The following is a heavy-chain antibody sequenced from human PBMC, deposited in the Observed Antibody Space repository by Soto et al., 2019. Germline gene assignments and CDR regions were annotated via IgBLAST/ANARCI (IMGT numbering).Heavy chain of an antibody. V-gene: IGHV4-59*01. CDR2: IYYSGGT. D-gene: IGHD3-10*01. CDR3: ARGPGSGSYWVDY. Sequence: QVQLQESGPGLVKPSETLSLTCTVSGGSISSYYWSWIRQPPEKGLEWIGFIYYSGGTNYNPSLKSRVTMSIATSKNQFSLKLSSVTAAATAVYYCARGPGSGSYWVDYWGQGTLVTVSS. CDR1: GGSISSYY. J-gene: IGHJ4*02.